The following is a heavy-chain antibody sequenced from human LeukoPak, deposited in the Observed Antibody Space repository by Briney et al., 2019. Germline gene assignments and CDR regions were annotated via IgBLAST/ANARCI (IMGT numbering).Heavy chain of an antibody. D-gene: IGHD5-18*01. J-gene: IGHJ3*02. CDR2: IWDDGSNK. CDR3: AKGRQQWWTFDVLDI. CDR1: GFNDND. Sequence: GGSLRLSCAASGFNDNDMDWVRQAPGKGLEWVAVIWDDGSNKYYAESVKGRFTISRDNSESTLYLQMNSLRPEDTAVYHCAKGRQQWWTFDVLDIWGQGTVVTASS. V-gene: IGHV3-30*02.